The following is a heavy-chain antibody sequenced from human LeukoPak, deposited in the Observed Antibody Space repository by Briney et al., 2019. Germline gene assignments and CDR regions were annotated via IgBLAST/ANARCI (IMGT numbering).Heavy chain of an antibody. V-gene: IGHV4-59*12. J-gene: IGHJ6*03. CDR3: ARPMVRGVSYVMDV. D-gene: IGHD3-10*01. CDR1: GGSISRYY. Sequence: PSETLSLTCTVPGGSISRYYWSWIRQPPGKGLEWIGYIYHSGRTNYNPSLKSRVTISVDTSKNQFSLKLSSVTAADTAVYYCARPMVRGVSYVMDVWGKGTTVTVSS. CDR2: IYHSGRT.